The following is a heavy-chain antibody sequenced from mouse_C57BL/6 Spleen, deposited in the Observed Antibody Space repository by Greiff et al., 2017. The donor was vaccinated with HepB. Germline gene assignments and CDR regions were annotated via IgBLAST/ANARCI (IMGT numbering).Heavy chain of an antibody. Sequence: QVQLQQSGPELVKPGASVKISCKASGYAFSSSWMNWVKQRPGKGLEWIGRIYPGDGDTNYNGKFKGKATLTADKSSSTAYMQLSSLTSEDSAVYFCARWGYYGSSYSWYFDVWGTGTTVTVSS. CDR1: GYAFSSSW. V-gene: IGHV1-82*01. CDR3: ARWGYYGSSYSWYFDV. D-gene: IGHD1-1*01. J-gene: IGHJ1*03. CDR2: IYPGDGDT.